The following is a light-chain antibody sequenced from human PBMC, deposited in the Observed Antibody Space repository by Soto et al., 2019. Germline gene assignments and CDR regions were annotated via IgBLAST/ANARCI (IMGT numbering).Light chain of an antibody. J-gene: IGKJ2*01. CDR3: QQLNSHPRT. Sequence: IQLTQSPIFLSASVGDRVTISCRASQAIFNDLAWHQQKPGKAPNLLIFGASTLQSGVPSRFSGSGSGTEFTLTISSLQPEDFATYYCQQLNSHPRTVGQGTKLEIK. V-gene: IGKV1-9*01. CDR2: GAS. CDR1: QAIFND.